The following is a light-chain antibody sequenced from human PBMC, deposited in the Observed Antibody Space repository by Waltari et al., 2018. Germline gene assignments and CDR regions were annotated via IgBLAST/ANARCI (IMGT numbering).Light chain of an antibody. J-gene: IGKJ3*01. CDR2: AAS. CDR1: QDISSY. CDR3: HKYNSAPFT. Sequence: DIQMTQSPSSQSASVGDRITITCRASQDISSYLAWYQQRPGKVPKLLIYAASTLQSGVPSRFSGSGSGTDFTLTISSLQPEDVATYYCHKYNSAPFTFGPGTKVDFK. V-gene: IGKV1-27*01.